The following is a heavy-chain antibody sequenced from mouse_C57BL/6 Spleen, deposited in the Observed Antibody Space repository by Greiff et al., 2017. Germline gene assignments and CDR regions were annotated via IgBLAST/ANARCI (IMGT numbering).Heavy chain of an antibody. D-gene: IGHD2-13*01. J-gene: IGHJ2*01. V-gene: IGHV5-6*02. CDR2: ISSGGSYT. CDR3: ARPLDYYFDY. CDR1: GFTFSSYG. Sequence: DVKLVASGGDLVKPGGSLKLSCAASGFTFSSYGMSWVRQTPDKRLEWVATISSGGSYTYYPDSVKGRFTISRDNAKNTLYLQMSSLKSEDTAMYYCARPLDYYFDYWGQGTTLTVSS.